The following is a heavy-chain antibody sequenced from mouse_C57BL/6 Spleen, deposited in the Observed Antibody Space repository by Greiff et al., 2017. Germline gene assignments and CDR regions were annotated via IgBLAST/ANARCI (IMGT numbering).Heavy chain of an antibody. D-gene: IGHD1-1*01. Sequence: EVQLKESGTVLARPGASVKMSCKTSGYTFTSYWMHWVKQRPGQGLEWIGAIYPGNSDTSYNQKFKGKGKLPAVTSASTAYMELSSLTNEASAVYYCTIGGVAWFAYWGQGTLVTVSA. V-gene: IGHV1-5*01. CDR3: TIGGVAWFAY. CDR2: IYPGNSDT. CDR1: GYTFTSYW. J-gene: IGHJ3*01.